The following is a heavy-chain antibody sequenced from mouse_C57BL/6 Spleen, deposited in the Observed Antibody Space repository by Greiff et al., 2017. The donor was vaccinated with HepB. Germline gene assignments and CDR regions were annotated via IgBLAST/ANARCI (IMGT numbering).Heavy chain of an antibody. Sequence: EVQVVESGPGLVKPSQSLSLTCSVTGYSITSGYYWNWIRQFPGNKLEWMGYISYDGSNNYNPSLKNRISITRDTSKNQFFLKLNSVTTEDTATYYCARYYYGSSYYAMDYWGQGTSVTVSS. CDR3: ARYYYGSSYYAMDY. D-gene: IGHD1-1*01. CDR1: GYSITSGYY. V-gene: IGHV3-6*01. CDR2: ISYDGSN. J-gene: IGHJ4*01.